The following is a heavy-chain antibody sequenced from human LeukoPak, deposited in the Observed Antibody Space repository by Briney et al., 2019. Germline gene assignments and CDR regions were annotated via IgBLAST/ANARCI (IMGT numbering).Heavy chain of an antibody. CDR3: ARLNWLDS. CDR2: IKTDGSST. J-gene: IGHJ4*02. CDR1: GFTFSSYC. V-gene: IGHV3-74*01. Sequence: GGSLRLSCAASGFTFSSYCMHWVRQAPGKGLVWVSRIKTDGSSTSYADSVKGRFTISRDNAKNTMYLQMNSLRVEDTAVYYCARLNWLDSWGQGTLVTVSS.